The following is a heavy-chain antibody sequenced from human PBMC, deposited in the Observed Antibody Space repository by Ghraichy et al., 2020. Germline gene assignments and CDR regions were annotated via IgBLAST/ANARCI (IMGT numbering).Heavy chain of an antibody. J-gene: IGHJ4*02. D-gene: IGHD5-12*01. CDR3: ARDRHIVVDGRRGDY. CDR2: MNQDGSEK. V-gene: IGHV3-7*01. CDR1: GFIFSNDW. Sequence: GGSLRLSCTASGFIFSNDWMSWVRQAPGKGLEWVANMNQDGSEKYYVNSVKGRFTISRDNAKNSLYLQMNSLRAEDTAVYYCARDRHIVVDGRRGDYWGQGTLVTVSS.